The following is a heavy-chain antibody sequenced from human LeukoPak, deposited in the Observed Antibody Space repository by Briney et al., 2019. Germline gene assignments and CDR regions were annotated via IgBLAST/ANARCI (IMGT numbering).Heavy chain of an antibody. D-gene: IGHD3-10*01. CDR1: GGSISSYY. CDR2: IYYSGST. V-gene: IGHV4-59*08. J-gene: IGHJ4*02. Sequence: SETLSLTCTVSGGSISSYYWSWIRQPPGKGLEWIGYIYYSGSTNYNPSLKSRVTTSVDTSKNQFSLKLSSVTAADTAVYYCARVPAARSGYYFDYWGQGTLVTVSS. CDR3: ARVPAARSGYYFDY.